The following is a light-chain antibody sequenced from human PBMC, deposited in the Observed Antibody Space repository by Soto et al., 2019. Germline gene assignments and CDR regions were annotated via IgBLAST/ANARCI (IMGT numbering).Light chain of an antibody. CDR1: QSVSSS. CDR3: QQHNNWPPIT. V-gene: IGKV3-15*01. J-gene: IGKJ4*01. Sequence: EIVITQTPATLSVSPGERATLSCRASQSVSSSLAWYQQKPGQAPRLLIYGASTRATGIPARFSGSGSGTEFTLTISSLQSEDFAVYYCQQHNNWPPITFGGGTKVEIK. CDR2: GAS.